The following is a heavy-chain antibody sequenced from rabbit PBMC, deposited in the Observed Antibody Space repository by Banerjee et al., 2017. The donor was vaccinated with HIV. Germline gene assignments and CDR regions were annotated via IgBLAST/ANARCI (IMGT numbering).Heavy chain of an antibody. CDR1: GFSFVKNYY. CDR3: ARKGAVGTGYSSNFIL. J-gene: IGHJ6*01. Sequence: QSLEESGGDLVKPGASLTLTCTASGFSFVKNYYMCWVRQAPGKGPEWIACIYGGSSGGTYYASWAKGRFTISERSSTTVTLQMTSLTAADTATYFCARKGAVGTGYSSNFILWGQGTLVTVS. D-gene: IGHD7-1*01. CDR2: IYGGSSGGT. V-gene: IGHV1S40*01.